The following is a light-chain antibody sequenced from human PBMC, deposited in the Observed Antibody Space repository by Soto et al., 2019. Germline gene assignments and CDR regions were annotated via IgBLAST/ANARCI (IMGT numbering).Light chain of an antibody. Sequence: EIVLTQSPATLSLSPGERATLSCGAGQSVSSYLAWYQQKPGQAPRLLIYDASNRATGIPARFSGSGSGTDFTLTFSSLEPEDFAVYYCQQRSNWPPTFGQGTRLEIK. CDR2: DAS. CDR3: QQRSNWPPT. J-gene: IGKJ5*01. CDR1: QSVSSY. V-gene: IGKV3-11*01.